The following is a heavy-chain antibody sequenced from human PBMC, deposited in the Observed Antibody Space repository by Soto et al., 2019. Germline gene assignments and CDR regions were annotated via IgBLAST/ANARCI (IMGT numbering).Heavy chain of an antibody. CDR1: GGSISVYY. CDR2: VYDNGRP. V-gene: IGHV4-59*01. D-gene: IGHD3-9*01. J-gene: IGHJ4*02. CDR3: ARGVGSSPPRY. Sequence: SETLSLTCTISGGSISVYYWSWIRQSPRQGLEWIGYVYDNGRPYYSPSLKSRVTISADTSKNQISQKLTSATAAATAVYYCARGVGSSPPRYWGRGTLVTVSS.